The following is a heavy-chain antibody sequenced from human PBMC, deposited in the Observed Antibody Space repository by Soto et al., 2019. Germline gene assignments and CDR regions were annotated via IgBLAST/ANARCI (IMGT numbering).Heavy chain of an antibody. CDR1: GGTFSSYA. Sequence: QVQLVQSGAEVKKPGSSVKVSCKASGGTFSSYAISWVRQAPGQGLEWMGGIIPILGRADYAQKFQGRVTITADYSSSTAYMELSSLRSEDTAVYSCARHVLAAGYYYGMDVWGQGTTVTVSS. CDR2: IIPILGRA. CDR3: ARHVLAAGYYYGMDV. J-gene: IGHJ6*02. D-gene: IGHD2-2*01. V-gene: IGHV1-69*04.